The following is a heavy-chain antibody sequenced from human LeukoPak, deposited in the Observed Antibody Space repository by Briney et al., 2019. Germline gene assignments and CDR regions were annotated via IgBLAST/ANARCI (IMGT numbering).Heavy chain of an antibody. V-gene: IGHV3-30*03. J-gene: IGHJ4*02. CDR3: SAGLRGYFDY. CDR2: ISYDGSNK. CDR1: GFIFSTYG. Sequence: GRSLRLSCAASGFIFSTYGMQWVRQAPGKGLEWVAVISYDGSNKHNTDSVKGRFTISRDNSKNTLYLQMNSLRAEDTAVYYCSAGLRGYFDYWGQGTLVTVSS. D-gene: IGHD2-21*02.